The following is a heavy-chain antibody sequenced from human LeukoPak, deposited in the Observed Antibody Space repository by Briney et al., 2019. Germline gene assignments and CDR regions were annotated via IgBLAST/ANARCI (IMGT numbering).Heavy chain of an antibody. CDR2: ISGSST. D-gene: IGHD5-18*01. CDR1: GFSLGEYA. J-gene: IGHJ4*02. V-gene: IGHV3-23*05. CDR3: VKGPQVGDGYHPDY. Sequence: PGDSLRLSCAASGFSLGEYAMSWVRQAPGKGPEWVSAISGSSTYYSASVKGRFTISRDTSKTTVYLQMNVLREDDTALYYCVKGPQVGDGYHPDYWGQGTLVTVS.